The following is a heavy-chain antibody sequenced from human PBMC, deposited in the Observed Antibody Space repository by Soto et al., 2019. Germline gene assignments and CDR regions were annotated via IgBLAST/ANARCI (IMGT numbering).Heavy chain of an antibody. V-gene: IGHV3-30*18. Sequence: PGGSLRLSCAASGFTFSSYGMHWVRQAPGKGLEWVAVISYDGSNKYYADSVKGRFTISRDNSKNTLYLQMNSLRAEDTAVYYCAKDRGPNYYGSGSYYYYYYGMDVWGQGTTVTVSS. CDR1: GFTFSSYG. D-gene: IGHD3-10*01. CDR3: AKDRGPNYYGSGSYYYYYYGMDV. CDR2: ISYDGSNK. J-gene: IGHJ6*02.